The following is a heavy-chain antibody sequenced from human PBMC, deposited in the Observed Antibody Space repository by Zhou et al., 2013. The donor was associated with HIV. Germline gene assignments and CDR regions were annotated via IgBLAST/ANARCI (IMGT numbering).Heavy chain of an antibody. V-gene: IGHV1-69*13. CDR2: IIPIFGTA. J-gene: IGHJ4*02. D-gene: IGHD3-22*01. CDR1: GGTFSSYA. Sequence: QVQLVQSGAEVKKPGSSVKVSCKASGGTFSSYAISWVRQAPGQGLEWMGRIIPIFGTANYAQKFQGRVTITADESTSTAYMELSSLRSEDTAVYYCARVWLKNYYDSSGYYNGFDYWGQGTLVTVSS. CDR3: ARVWLKNYYDSSGYYNGFDY.